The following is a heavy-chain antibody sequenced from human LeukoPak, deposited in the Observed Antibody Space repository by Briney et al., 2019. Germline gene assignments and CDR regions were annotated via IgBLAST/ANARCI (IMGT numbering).Heavy chain of an antibody. V-gene: IGHV1-2*02. D-gene: IGHD6-19*01. CDR2: INPNSGGT. CDR1: GYTLTSYG. CDR3: ARPRSSGWRYYFDY. Sequence: ASVKVSCKASGYTLTSYGISWVRQAPGQGLEWMGWINPNSGGTNYAQKFQGRVTMTRDTSISTAYMELSRLRSDDTAVYYCARPRSSGWRYYFDYWGQGTLVTVSS. J-gene: IGHJ4*02.